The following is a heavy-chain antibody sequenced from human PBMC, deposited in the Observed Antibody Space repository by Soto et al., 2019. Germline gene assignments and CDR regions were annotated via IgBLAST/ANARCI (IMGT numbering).Heavy chain of an antibody. J-gene: IGHJ6*02. V-gene: IGHV1-46*01. Sequence: ASVKVSCKASGYTFTSYDINWVRQAPGQGVEWMGIINPSGGSTSYAQKFQGRVTMTRDTSTSTVYMELSSLRSEDTAVYYCARDKLGYCSGGSCYSAYYYYGMDVSGQGPTVTV. D-gene: IGHD2-15*01. CDR2: INPSGGST. CDR3: ARDKLGYCSGGSCYSAYYYYGMDV. CDR1: GYTFTSYD.